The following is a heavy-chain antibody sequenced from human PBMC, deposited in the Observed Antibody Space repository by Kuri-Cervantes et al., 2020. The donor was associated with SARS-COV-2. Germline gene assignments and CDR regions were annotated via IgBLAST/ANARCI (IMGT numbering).Heavy chain of an antibody. D-gene: IGHD4-23*01. CDR2: IWYDGSNK. CDR1: GFTFSSYG. Sequence: LSLTCAASGFTFSSYGMHWVRQAPGKGLEWVAVIWYDGSNKYYAGSVKGRFTISRDNSKNTLYLQMNSLRAEDTAVYYCARDPPHGTDYGGSMDVWGQGTTVTVSS. J-gene: IGHJ6*02. CDR3: ARDPPHGTDYGGSMDV. V-gene: IGHV3-33*01.